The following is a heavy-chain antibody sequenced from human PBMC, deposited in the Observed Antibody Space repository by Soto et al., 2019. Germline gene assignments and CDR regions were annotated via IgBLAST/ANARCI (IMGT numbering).Heavy chain of an antibody. J-gene: IGHJ6*02. CDR1: GFTFSSYS. V-gene: IGHV3-48*02. Sequence: GGSLRLSCAASGFTFSSYSMNWVRQAPGKGLEWVSYISSSSSTIYYADSVKGRFIISRDNAKNSLYLQMNSLRDEDTAVYYCAREADYYYGMDVWGQGTTVTVSS. CDR2: ISSSSSTI. CDR3: AREADYYYGMDV.